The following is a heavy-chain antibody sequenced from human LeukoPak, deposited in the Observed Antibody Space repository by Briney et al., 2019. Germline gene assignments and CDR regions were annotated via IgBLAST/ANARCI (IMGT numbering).Heavy chain of an antibody. J-gene: IGHJ4*02. CDR2: ISTSGRTI. CDR3: ARRYGSTSFY. Sequence: GGSLRLSCAASGFNFGAYSMNWVRQAPGKGLEWVSYISTSGRTIYYADSVKGRFTISRDNAKNSLYMQMNSLRAEDTAVYYCARRYGSTSFYWGQGTLVTVSS. CDR1: GFNFGAYS. D-gene: IGHD2-2*01. V-gene: IGHV3-48*01.